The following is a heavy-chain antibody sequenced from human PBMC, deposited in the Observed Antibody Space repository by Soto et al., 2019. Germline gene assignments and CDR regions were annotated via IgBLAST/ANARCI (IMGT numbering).Heavy chain of an antibody. CDR1: GGSISSSSSY. J-gene: IGHJ4*02. V-gene: IGHV4-39*01. CDR3: ARHNLDKRELQLFDY. D-gene: IGHD1-7*01. Sequence: SLTGTVPGGSISSSSSYWGWIRQPPGKGLEWIGSIYYSGSTYYNPSLKSRVTISVDTSKNQFSLKLSSVTAADTAVYYCARHNLDKRELQLFDYWAQGTLVTVSS. CDR2: IYYSGST.